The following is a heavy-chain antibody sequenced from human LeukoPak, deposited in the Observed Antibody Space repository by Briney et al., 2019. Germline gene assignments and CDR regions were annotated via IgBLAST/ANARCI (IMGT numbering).Heavy chain of an antibody. J-gene: IGHJ5*02. CDR3: ASALKGYYYGSGSTVLNWFDP. CDR2: IYYSGST. V-gene: IGHV4-39*01. D-gene: IGHD3-10*01. Sequence: SETLSLTCTVSGGSISSYYWGWIRQPPGKGLEWIGSIYYSGSTYYNPSLKSRVTISVDTSKNQFSLKLSSVTAADTAVYYCASALKGYYYGSGSTVLNWFDPWGQGTLVTVSS. CDR1: GGSISSYY.